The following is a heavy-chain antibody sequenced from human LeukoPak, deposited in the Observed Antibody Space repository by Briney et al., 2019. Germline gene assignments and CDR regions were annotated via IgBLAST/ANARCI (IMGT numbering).Heavy chain of an antibody. CDR2: IKQDGSEK. J-gene: IGHJ5*02. V-gene: IGHV3-7*01. CDR3: AVSAAALFDP. D-gene: IGHD6-6*01. Sequence: GGSLRLSCAASGFTFNNYWMNWVRQAPGKGLEWVANIKQDGSEKYYVDSVKGRFTISRDNAKNSLYLQMNSLRAEDTAVYYCAVSAAALFDPWGQGTLVTVSS. CDR1: GFTFNNYW.